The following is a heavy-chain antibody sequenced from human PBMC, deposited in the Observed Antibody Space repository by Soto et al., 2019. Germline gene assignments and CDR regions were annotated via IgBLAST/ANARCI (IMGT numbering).Heavy chain of an antibody. D-gene: IGHD4-17*01. V-gene: IGHV3-33*05. J-gene: IGHJ4*02. CDR2: LQYDGTYI. CDR1: GFTFSNYG. Sequence: QVQLVESGGTVVQPGTSLRLSCVASGFTFSNYGMHWARQAPGKGLEWVAYLQYDGTYIHYSDSVQGRFTISRDNSRNPLYLQMNSLRAEDTALYYCARNPRPTYGDYADYWGQGTLVTVSS. CDR3: ARNPRPTYGDYADY.